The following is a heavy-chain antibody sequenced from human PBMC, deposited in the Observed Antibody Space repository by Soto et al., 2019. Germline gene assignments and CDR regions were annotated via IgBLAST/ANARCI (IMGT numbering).Heavy chain of an antibody. V-gene: IGHV4-61*01. D-gene: IGHD1-1*01. CDR3: AREQLENYYYYYGVDV. CDR1: GGSVSSGSYY. J-gene: IGHJ6*02. CDR2: IYYSGST. Sequence: SETLSLTCTVSGGSVSSGSYYWSWIRQPPGKGLEWIGYIYYSGSTNYSPSLKSRVTISVDTSKNQFSLKLSSVTAADTAVYYCAREQLENYYYYYGVDVWGQGTTVTVSS.